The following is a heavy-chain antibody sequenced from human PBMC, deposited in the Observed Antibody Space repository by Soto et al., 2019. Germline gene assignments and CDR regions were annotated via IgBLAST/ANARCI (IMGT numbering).Heavy chain of an antibody. Sequence: EVQLLQSGGGLVQPGMSLRISCVASGFSFSSYAMSWVRQAPGKGLEWVSSTSGSGGSAYYADSVKGRFTIARDNSKNTLHQEVSSLRAEDTAVYYCAKGGGLRNQLLYGYYFHGMDVWGQGTTVTVSS. CDR3: AKGGGLRNQLLYGYYFHGMDV. J-gene: IGHJ6*02. CDR2: TSGSGGSA. V-gene: IGHV3-23*01. CDR1: GFSFSSYA. D-gene: IGHD3-10*01.